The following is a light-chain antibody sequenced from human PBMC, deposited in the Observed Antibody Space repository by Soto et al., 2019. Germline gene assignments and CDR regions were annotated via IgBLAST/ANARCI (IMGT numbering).Light chain of an antibody. J-gene: IGKJ4*01. CDR2: GAS. CDR1: QSVSSSF. Sequence: EIVLTQSPGTLSLSPGERATLSCRASQSVSSSFLAWYQQKPGQAPRLLIYGASSRATGIPDRFSGSGSGTDFTITISRLEPEDFAVYYWQHYDNSPLTFGGGTKVEIK. V-gene: IGKV3-20*01. CDR3: QHYDNSPLT.